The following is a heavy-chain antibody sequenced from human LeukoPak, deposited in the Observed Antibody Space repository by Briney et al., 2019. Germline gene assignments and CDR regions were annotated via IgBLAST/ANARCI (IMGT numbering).Heavy chain of an antibody. J-gene: IGHJ3*02. CDR2: INTKSGST. CDR3: ARDPRTTKNAFDI. Sequence: ASVKVSCKASGYTFTDYYIHWVRQAPGQGLEWMGWINTKSGSTNYAGKFQGRVTMTRDTSISTAYMELSWLTSDDTAVYYCARDPRTTKNAFDIWGQGTMVTVSS. V-gene: IGHV1-2*02. CDR1: GYTFTDYY. D-gene: IGHD4-11*01.